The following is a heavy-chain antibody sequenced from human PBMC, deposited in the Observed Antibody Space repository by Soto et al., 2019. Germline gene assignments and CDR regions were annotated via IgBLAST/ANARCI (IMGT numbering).Heavy chain of an antibody. Sequence: GGSLRLSCAASGFTFSSYAMSWVRQAPGKGLEWVSAISGSDGSTDYADSVKGRFTISRDNSKNTLYLQMNSLRAEDTAVYFCAKARALAIVDAFDIWGQGTMVTVSS. CDR1: GFTFSSYA. V-gene: IGHV3-23*01. J-gene: IGHJ3*02. D-gene: IGHD1-26*01. CDR2: ISGSDGST. CDR3: AKARALAIVDAFDI.